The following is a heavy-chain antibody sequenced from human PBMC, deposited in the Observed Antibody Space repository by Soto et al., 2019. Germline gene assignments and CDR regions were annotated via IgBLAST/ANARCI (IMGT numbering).Heavy chain of an antibody. D-gene: IGHD5-12*01. J-gene: IGHJ4*02. Sequence: SETLSLTCTVSGGSISSGDYYWSWIRQPPGKGLEWIGYIYYSGSTYYNPSLKSRVTISVDTSKNQFSLKLSSVTAADTAVYYCARVGSEVATIDYWGQGTLVTVSS. CDR2: IYYSGST. CDR1: GGSISSGDYY. V-gene: IGHV4-30-4*01. CDR3: ARVGSEVATIDY.